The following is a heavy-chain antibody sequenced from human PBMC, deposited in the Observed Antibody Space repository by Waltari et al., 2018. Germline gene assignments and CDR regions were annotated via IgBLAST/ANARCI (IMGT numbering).Heavy chain of an antibody. Sequence: PGLVKPSGTLSLTCTVSGDSMNSNSWWSWVRQPPEKGLEWIGQIHRSGRNNYNPSLESRVTISLDTSNRQFSLKLTSTTAADTAVYYCARDRGIGLYFDSWGQGTVVTVSP. CDR1: GDSMNSNSW. CDR3: ARDRGIGLYFDS. CDR2: IHRSGRN. D-gene: IGHD1-26*01. J-gene: IGHJ4*02. V-gene: IGHV4-4*02.